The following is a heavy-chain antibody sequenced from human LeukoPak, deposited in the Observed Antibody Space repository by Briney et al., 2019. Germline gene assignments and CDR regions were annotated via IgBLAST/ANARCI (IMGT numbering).Heavy chain of an antibody. Sequence: GGSLRLSCAASGFAFNTYSMNWVRQAPGKGLEWVSSISSRSTYIYYADSVKGRVTISRDNAKNSLYLQMNSLRAEDTAVYYCARVLSGCETTRCELDYWGQGTLVTVSS. CDR2: ISSRSTYI. D-gene: IGHD1-26*01. J-gene: IGHJ4*02. V-gene: IGHV3-21*04. CDR3: ARVLSGCETTRCELDY. CDR1: GFAFNTYS.